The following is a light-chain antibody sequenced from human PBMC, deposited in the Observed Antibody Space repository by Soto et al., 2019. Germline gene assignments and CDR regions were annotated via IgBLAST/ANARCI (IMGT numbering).Light chain of an antibody. Sequence: EIVMTQSPATLSVSPGERATLSCRASQSVSSNLAWYQQKPGQPPRLLIHYASTRATGIPARFSGSGSGTDFTLTISSLEPEDFAVYYCQQRNHWYTFGQGTKLEIK. CDR2: YAS. CDR3: QQRNHWYT. CDR1: QSVSSN. J-gene: IGKJ2*01. V-gene: IGKV3-15*01.